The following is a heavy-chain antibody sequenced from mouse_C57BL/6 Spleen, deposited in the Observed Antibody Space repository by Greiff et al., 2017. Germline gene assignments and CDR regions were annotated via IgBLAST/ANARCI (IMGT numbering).Heavy chain of an antibody. CDR3: TAPITTVVATGFDY. D-gene: IGHD1-1*01. J-gene: IGHJ2*01. V-gene: IGHV6-6*01. CDR2: IRNKANNHAT. CDR1: GFTFSDAW. Sequence: EVKLVESGGGLVQPGGSMKLSCAASGFTFSDAWMDWVRQSPEKGLEWVAEIRNKANNHATYYAESVKGRFTISRDDSKSSVYLQMNSLRAEDTGIYYWTAPITTVVATGFDYWGQGTTLTVSS.